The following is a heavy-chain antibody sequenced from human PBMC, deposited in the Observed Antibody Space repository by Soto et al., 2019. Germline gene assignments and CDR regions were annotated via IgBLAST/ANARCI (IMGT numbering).Heavy chain of an antibody. CDR2: TYYRSKWYN. CDR1: GDSVSSNSAA. CDR3: AREDGYQLPHKWFDP. J-gene: IGHJ5*02. V-gene: IGHV6-1*01. Sequence: SQTLSLTCAISGDSVSSNSAAWNWIRQSPSRGLEWLGRTYYRSKWYNDYAVSVKSRITINPDTSKNQFSLKLNSVTAADTALYYCAREDGYQLPHKWFDPWGQGILVTVSS. D-gene: IGHD2-2*01.